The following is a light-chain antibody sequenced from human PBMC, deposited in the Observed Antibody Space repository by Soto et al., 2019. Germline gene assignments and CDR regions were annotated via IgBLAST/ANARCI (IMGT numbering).Light chain of an antibody. J-gene: IGLJ1*01. CDR1: SSDVGGYNY. CDR2: DVS. Sequence: QSVLTQPASVSGAPGQSITISCTGTSSDVGGYNYVSWYQQHPGKAPKLMIYDVSNRPSGVSNRFSGSKSGNTASLTISGLPAEDEADYYCSSYTSRSTQVFGTGTKLTVL. V-gene: IGLV2-14*01. CDR3: SSYTSRSTQV.